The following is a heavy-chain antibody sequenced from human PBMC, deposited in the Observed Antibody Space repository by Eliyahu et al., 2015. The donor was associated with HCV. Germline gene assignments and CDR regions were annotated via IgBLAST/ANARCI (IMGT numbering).Heavy chain of an antibody. CDR2: IRYDGSNK. Sequence: QVQLVESGGGVVQPGGSLRLSCAASGFTFSSYGXHWVRQAPGXGLXWVAFIRYDGSNKYYADSVKGRFTISRDNSKNTLYLQMNSLRAEDTAVYYCAKDISRYCSGGSCYTRPKYYYYYGMDVWGQGTTVTVSS. D-gene: IGHD2-15*01. J-gene: IGHJ6*02. CDR1: GFTFSSYG. V-gene: IGHV3-30*02. CDR3: AKDISRYCSGGSCYTRPKYYYYYGMDV.